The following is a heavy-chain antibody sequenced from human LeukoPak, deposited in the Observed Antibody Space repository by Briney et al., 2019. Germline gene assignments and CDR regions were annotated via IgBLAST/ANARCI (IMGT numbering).Heavy chain of an antibody. CDR3: AKAQIAAAGTDAFDI. D-gene: IGHD6-13*01. J-gene: IGHJ3*02. Sequence: GGSLRLSCAASGFTFSSYSMNWVRQAPGKGLEWVSYISSSSSTIYYADSVKGRFTISRDNAKNSLYLQMNSLRAEDTALYYCAKAQIAAAGTDAFDIWGQGTMITVSS. CDR2: ISSSSSTI. CDR1: GFTFSSYS. V-gene: IGHV3-48*04.